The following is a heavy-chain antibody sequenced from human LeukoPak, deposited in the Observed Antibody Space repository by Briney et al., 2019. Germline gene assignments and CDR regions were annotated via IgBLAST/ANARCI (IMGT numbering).Heavy chain of an antibody. J-gene: IGHJ3*02. CDR1: GGSIGSYY. V-gene: IGHV4-59*01. D-gene: IGHD3-22*01. CDR2: IYYSGST. Sequence: PSETLSLTCTVSGGSIGSYYWSWIRQPPGKGLEWIGYIYYSGSTDYNPSLKSRVTISVDTSKNQFSLKLSSVTAADTAVYYCARDYYDSSGYDAFDIWGQGTMVTVSS. CDR3: ARDYYDSSGYDAFDI.